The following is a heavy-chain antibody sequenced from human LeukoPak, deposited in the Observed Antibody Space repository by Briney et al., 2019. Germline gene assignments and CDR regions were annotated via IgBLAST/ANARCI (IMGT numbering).Heavy chain of an antibody. CDR2: TSGSGGST. Sequence: GGSLRLSCAASGFTISSYAMSWVRQAPGKGLEWVSATSGSGGSTYYADSVKGRFTISRDNSKNTLYLQMNSLRAEDTAVYYCAKDRDIVVVVAPDAFDIWGQGTMVTVSS. CDR1: GFTISSYA. J-gene: IGHJ3*02. D-gene: IGHD2-15*01. V-gene: IGHV3-23*01. CDR3: AKDRDIVVVVAPDAFDI.